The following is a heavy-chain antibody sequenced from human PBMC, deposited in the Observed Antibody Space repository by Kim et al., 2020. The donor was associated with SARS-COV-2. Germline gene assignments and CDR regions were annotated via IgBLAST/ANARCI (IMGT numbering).Heavy chain of an antibody. V-gene: IGHV4-39*01. J-gene: IGHJ6*02. Sequence: SETLSLTCSVSGGSINSDTSYWGWIRQPPGKGLDWIGIIFYNGYAYYNPSLKSRVTISVDTSKNQFSLKLTSVTAADTAVYYCTRWPTLRFLEWPTRVDVWGQGTAVTVSS. CDR2: IFYNGYA. CDR1: GGSINSDTSY. D-gene: IGHD3-3*01. CDR3: TRWPTLRFLEWPTRVDV.